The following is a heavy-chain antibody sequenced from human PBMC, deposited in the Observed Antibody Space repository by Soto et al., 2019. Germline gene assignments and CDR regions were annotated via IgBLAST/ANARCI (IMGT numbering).Heavy chain of an antibody. D-gene: IGHD2-8*01. CDR3: ARALIPYCSRNSCRYFDY. CDR1: GFTFSSYT. Sequence: QVQLVESGGGVVQPGGSLRLSCAASGFTFSSYTMHWVRQAPGKGLEWVAVITSDGNIRLYADSVKGRFSISRDTSKDTLYLQMSSLRPEDTAVYYCARALIPYCSRNSCRYFDYWGQGTLVTVSS. J-gene: IGHJ4*02. V-gene: IGHV3-30-3*01. CDR2: ITSDGNIR.